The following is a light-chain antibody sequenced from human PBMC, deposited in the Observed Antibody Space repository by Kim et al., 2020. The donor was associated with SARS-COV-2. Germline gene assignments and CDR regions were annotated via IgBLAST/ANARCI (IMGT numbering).Light chain of an antibody. CDR3: NSRDSSGNHLYV. CDR2: GKN. J-gene: IGLJ1*01. CDR1: SPRSYY. V-gene: IGLV3-19*01. Sequence: SSELTQDPAVSVALGQTVRITCQGDSPRSYYASWYQQKPGQAPVLVIYGKNNRPSGIPDRFSGSSSGNTASLTITVAQAEDEADYYCNSRDSSGNHLYVF.